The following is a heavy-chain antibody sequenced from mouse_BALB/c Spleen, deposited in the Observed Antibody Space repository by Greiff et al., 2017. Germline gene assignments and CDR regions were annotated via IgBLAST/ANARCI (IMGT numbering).Heavy chain of an antibody. CDR2: ISPGNGDI. CDR3: TYDGYYVRYFDV. D-gene: IGHD2-3*01. Sequence: VHLVESDAELVKPGASVKISCKASGYTFTDHAIHWVKQKPEQGLEWIGYISPGNGDIKYNEKFKGKATLTADKSSSTAYMQLNSLTSEDSAVYFCTYDGYYVRYFDVWGAGTTVTVSS. CDR1: GYTFTDHA. J-gene: IGHJ1*01. V-gene: IGHV1S53*02.